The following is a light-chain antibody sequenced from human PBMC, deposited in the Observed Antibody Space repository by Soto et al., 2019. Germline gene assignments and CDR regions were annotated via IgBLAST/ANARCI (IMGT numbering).Light chain of an antibody. V-gene: IGLV7-46*01. Sequence: QAVLTQEPSLTVSPGGTVTLTCGSSTGAVTSGHYPYWFQQKPGQAPRTLIYETSNKHSWTPARFSGSLLGGKAALTLSGAQPEDEAEYYCLLSYSGARVVFGGGTKLTVL. CDR2: ETS. CDR1: TGAVTSGHY. J-gene: IGLJ2*01. CDR3: LLSYSGARVV.